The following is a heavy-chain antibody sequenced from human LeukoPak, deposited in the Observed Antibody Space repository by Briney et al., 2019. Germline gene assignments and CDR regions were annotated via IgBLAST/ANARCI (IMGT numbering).Heavy chain of an antibody. CDR3: GTSIGQWLPQWALDI. D-gene: IGHD6-19*01. Sequence: TGGSLRLSCAASGFTFSSYGMHWVRQAPGKGLEWVAVISYDGSNKYYADSVKGRFTISRDNSKNTLYLQMNSLRAEDTAVYYCGTSIGQWLPQWALDIWGQGTMVTVSS. CDR1: GFTFSSYG. V-gene: IGHV3-30*03. CDR2: ISYDGSNK. J-gene: IGHJ3*02.